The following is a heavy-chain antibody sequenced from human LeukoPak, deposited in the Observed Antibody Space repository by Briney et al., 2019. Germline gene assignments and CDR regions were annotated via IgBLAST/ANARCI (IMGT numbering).Heavy chain of an antibody. D-gene: IGHD2-2*01. V-gene: IGHV3-53*01. CDR2: IYGGGST. CDR3: ARGGCTSTSCLSDAFDM. Sequence: GGSLRLSCAASGFTVSSNYMNWVRQAPGKGLEWVSVIYGGGSTYYADSVKGRFTISRDNSKNTLYLQMNSLRAEDTAVYYCARGGCTSTSCLSDAFDMWGQGTMVTVSS. CDR1: GFTVSSNY. J-gene: IGHJ3*02.